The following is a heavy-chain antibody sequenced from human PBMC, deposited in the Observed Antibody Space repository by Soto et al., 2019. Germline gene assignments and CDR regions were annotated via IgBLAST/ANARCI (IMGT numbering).Heavy chain of an antibody. J-gene: IGHJ6*02. CDR2: ISYDGSNK. CDR3: ARDSSSSHYYYGMDV. CDR1: GFTFSSYA. V-gene: IGHV3-30-3*01. D-gene: IGHD6-6*01. Sequence: GSLRLSCAASGFTFSSYAMHWVRQAPGKGLEWVAVISYDGSNKYYADSMKGRFTISRDNSKNTLYLQMNSLRAEDTAVYYCARDSSSSHYYYGMDVWGQGTTVTVSS.